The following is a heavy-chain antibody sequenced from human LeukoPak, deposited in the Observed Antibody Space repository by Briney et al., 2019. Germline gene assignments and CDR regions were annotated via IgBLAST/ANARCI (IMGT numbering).Heavy chain of an antibody. Sequence: AGSLRFSCAASGFTVSSNYMSWVRQAPGKGLEWVSVIYSGDTTYYADSVKGRFTISRDNSKNTLYLQMNSLRAEDTAVYYCARDKGAGYSYGFNDAFDIWGQGTMVTVSS. V-gene: IGHV3-53*01. CDR3: ARDKGAGYSYGFNDAFDI. CDR1: GFTVSSNY. CDR2: IYSGDTT. D-gene: IGHD5-18*01. J-gene: IGHJ3*02.